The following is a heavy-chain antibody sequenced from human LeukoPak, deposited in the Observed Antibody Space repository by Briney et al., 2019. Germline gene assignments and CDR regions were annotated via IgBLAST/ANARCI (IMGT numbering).Heavy chain of an antibody. CDR1: GFTFSSYG. CDR2: IRYDGSNK. J-gene: IGHJ4*02. D-gene: IGHD4-17*01. V-gene: IGHV3-30*02. Sequence: GGSLRLSCAASGFTFSSYGMHWVRQAPGKGLEWVAFIRYDGSNKYYADSVKGRFTISRDSSKNTLYLQMNSLRAEDTAVYYCAKEDLGDYTTYYFDYWGQGTLVTVSS. CDR3: AKEDLGDYTTYYFDY.